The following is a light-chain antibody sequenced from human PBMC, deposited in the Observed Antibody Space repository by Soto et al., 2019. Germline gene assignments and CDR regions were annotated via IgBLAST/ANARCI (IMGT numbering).Light chain of an antibody. CDR1: QSVSSN. CDR2: GAS. J-gene: IGKJ1*01. Sequence: SKTTLSVSPGERATLSCRSSQSVSSNLAWYQQKPGQAPRLLIYGASTRATGIPARFSGSGSGTEFTLTISSLRSEDFAVYFCQQYNKWPPWTFGQGTKVDI. CDR3: QQYNKWPPWT. V-gene: IGKV3-15*01.